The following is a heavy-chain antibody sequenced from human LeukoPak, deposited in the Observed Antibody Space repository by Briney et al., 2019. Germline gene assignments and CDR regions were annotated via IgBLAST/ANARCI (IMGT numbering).Heavy chain of an antibody. V-gene: IGHV5-51*01. CDR3: ARPLQGIVGATGFDY. D-gene: IGHD1-26*01. CDR1: EYSFATYW. Sequence: GESLKISCQGSEYSFATYWIAWLRQMPGKGLEWMGIIYPSDSDTRYSPSFQGQVTISADKSIKTAYLQWSSLKASDTANCARPLQGIVGATGFDYWGQGTLVIVSS. J-gene: IGHJ4*02. CDR2: IYPSDSDT.